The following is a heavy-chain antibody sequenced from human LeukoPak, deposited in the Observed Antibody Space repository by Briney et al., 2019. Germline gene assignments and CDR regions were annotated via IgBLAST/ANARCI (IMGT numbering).Heavy chain of an antibody. V-gene: IGHV1-69*13. CDR3: ARSGDYSGYDRGDCYY. Sequence: SVKVSCKASGGTFSSYDISWVRQAPGQGLEWMGGISPICGTTNYAQKFQGRITITADASTSTAYMELSSLRSEDTAVYYCARSGDYSGYDRGDCYYRGEGDLVTLSP. D-gene: IGHD5-12*01. CDR1: GGTFSSYD. J-gene: IGHJ4*02. CDR2: ISPICGTT.